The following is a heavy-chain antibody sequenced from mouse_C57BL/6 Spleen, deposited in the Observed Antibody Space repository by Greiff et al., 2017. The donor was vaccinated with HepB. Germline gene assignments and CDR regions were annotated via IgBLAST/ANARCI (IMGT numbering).Heavy chain of an antibody. CDR3: ARGAITTVVAYYAMDY. D-gene: IGHD1-1*01. J-gene: IGHJ4*01. CDR1: GYSFTDYN. Sequence: QLVESGPELVKPGASVKISCKASGYSFTDYNMNWVKQSNGKSLEWIGVINPNYGTNSYNQKFKGKATLTVDQSSSTAYMQLNSLTSEESAVYYCARGAITTVVAYYAMDYWGQGTSVTVSS. V-gene: IGHV1-39*01. CDR2: INPNYGTN.